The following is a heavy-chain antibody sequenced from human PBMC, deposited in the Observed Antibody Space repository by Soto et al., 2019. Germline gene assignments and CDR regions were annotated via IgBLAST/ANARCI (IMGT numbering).Heavy chain of an antibody. V-gene: IGHV1-18*01. J-gene: IGHJ6*02. CDR1: GYTFTSYG. Sequence: ASVKVSCKTSGYTFTSYGISWVRQAPGQGLEWMGWISAYNGNTNYAQKLQGRVTMTTDTSTSTAYMELRSLRSDDTAVYYCARTNSRGWPYYYYGMDVWGQGTTLTVPS. D-gene: IGHD6-19*01. CDR3: ARTNSRGWPYYYYGMDV. CDR2: ISAYNGNT.